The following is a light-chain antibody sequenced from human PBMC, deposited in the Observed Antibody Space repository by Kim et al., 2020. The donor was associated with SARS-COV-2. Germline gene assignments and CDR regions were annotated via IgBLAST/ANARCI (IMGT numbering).Light chain of an antibody. J-gene: IGLJ3*02. CDR3: AAWDNSLKGWL. CDR2: NEN. Sequence: GQRVTVSCSGSGSNIGSNSVNWFQQVPGTAPKLLIYNENQRPSGVPDRVSGSKSGTSASLAIGGLQSEDEAHYYCAAWDNSLKGWLFGGGTQLTVL. V-gene: IGLV1-44*01. CDR1: GSNIGSNS.